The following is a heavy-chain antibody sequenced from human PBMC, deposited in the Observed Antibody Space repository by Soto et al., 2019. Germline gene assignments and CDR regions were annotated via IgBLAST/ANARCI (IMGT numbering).Heavy chain of an antibody. CDR1: GYTFTSYY. Sequence: QVQLVQSGAEVKKPGASVKVSCRASGYTFTSYYMHWVRQAPGQGLEWMGIINPSGGSTSYAQKFQGRVTMTRDTSTSTVYMELGSLRSEDTAVYYCARDTGSGYDQNGVWGYWGQGTLVTVSS. D-gene: IGHD5-12*01. V-gene: IGHV1-46*01. CDR2: INPSGGST. J-gene: IGHJ4*02. CDR3: ARDTGSGYDQNGVWGY.